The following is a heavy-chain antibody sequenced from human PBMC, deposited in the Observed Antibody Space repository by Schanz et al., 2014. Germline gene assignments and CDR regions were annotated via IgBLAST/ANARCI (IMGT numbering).Heavy chain of an antibody. CDR1: GFTFSSYA. Sequence: EVQLVESGGGLVQPGGSLRLSCVASGFTFSSYAMNWVRQAPGKGLEWVSGISWNSYSLLYADSVQGRFTISRDNAKNSLYLQMNSLRHDDTAFYYCARAPGANASPYYFDYWGQGSLVTVSS. J-gene: IGHJ4*02. D-gene: IGHD2-8*01. CDR2: ISWNSYSL. CDR3: ARAPGANASPYYFDY. V-gene: IGHV3-9*01.